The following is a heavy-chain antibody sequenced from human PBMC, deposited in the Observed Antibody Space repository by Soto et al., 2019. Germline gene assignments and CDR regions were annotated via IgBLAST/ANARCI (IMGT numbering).Heavy chain of an antibody. J-gene: IGHJ4*02. D-gene: IGHD3-10*01. Sequence: GGSLRLSCVVSGLTFTTYWMSWVRQAPGKGLEWVANIRQDGGSQYYVDSVKGRFTISRDNAKNSVYLQMDSLRAEDTAVYYCVRGGHGSGSYLGSHWGQGVLVTSPQ. CDR3: VRGGHGSGSYLGSH. CDR2: IRQDGGSQ. V-gene: IGHV3-7*03. CDR1: GLTFTTYW.